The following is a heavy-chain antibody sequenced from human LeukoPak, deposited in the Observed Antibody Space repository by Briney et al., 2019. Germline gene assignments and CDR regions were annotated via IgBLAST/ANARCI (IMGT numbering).Heavy chain of an antibody. CDR1: GGSFSGYY. J-gene: IGHJ4*02. Sequence: PSETLSLTCAVYGGSFSGYYWSWIRQPPGKGLEWIGEINHSGSTNYNPSLKSRVTMSVDTSKNQFSLKLSSVTAADTAVYYCARGRSIVGATGDYWGQGTLVTVSS. D-gene: IGHD1-26*01. CDR3: ARGRSIVGATGDY. CDR2: INHSGST. V-gene: IGHV4-34*01.